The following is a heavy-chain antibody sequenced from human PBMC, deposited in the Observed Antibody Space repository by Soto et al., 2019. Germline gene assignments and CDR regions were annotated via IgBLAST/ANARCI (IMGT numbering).Heavy chain of an antibody. CDR1: GFTFSSYG. Sequence: QVQLVESGGGVVQPGRSLRLSCAASGFTFSSYGMHWVRQAPGKGLEWVAVIWYDGSNKYYADSVKGRFTISRDNSKNTLYLQMNSLRAEDTAVYYCARDPGLCFLDYWGQGTLVTVSS. D-gene: IGHD2-21*01. CDR3: ARDPGLCFLDY. CDR2: IWYDGSNK. J-gene: IGHJ4*02. V-gene: IGHV3-33*01.